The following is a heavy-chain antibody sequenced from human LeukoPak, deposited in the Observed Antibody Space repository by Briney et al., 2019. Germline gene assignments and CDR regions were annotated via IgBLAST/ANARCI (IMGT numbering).Heavy chain of an antibody. D-gene: IGHD6-19*01. V-gene: IGHV3-23*01. CDR2: ISGSGGGSVGGT. CDR3: AKARKSRGILVAAVIVY. J-gene: IGHJ4*02. CDR1: GFTFSNYA. Sequence: PGGSLRLSCAASGFTFSNYAMGWVRQAPGKGLEWASGISGSGGGSVGGTYYADSVKGRFTIPRDNSKNTLYLQMNRLRAEDTAVYYCAKARKSRGILVAAVIVYWGQGTLVTVSS.